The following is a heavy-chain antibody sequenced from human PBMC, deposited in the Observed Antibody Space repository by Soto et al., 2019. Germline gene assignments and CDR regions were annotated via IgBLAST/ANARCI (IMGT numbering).Heavy chain of an antibody. V-gene: IGHV3-23*01. CDR3: AKDMADSSGYYYDY. J-gene: IGHJ4*02. Sequence: GGSLRLSCAASVFTFSSYAMSWVRQAPGKGLEWVSAISGSGGSTYYADSVKGRFTISRDNSKNTLYLQMNSLRAEDTAVYYCAKDMADSSGYYYDYWGQGTLVTVSS. D-gene: IGHD3-22*01. CDR1: VFTFSSYA. CDR2: ISGSGGST.